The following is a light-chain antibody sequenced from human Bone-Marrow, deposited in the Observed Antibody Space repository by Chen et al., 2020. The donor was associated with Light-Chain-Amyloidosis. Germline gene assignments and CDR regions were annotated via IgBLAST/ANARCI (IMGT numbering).Light chain of an antibody. CDR3: QVWDRSSERPV. CDR1: NIGSTS. Sequence: SYVLTQPSSVSVAPGQTATIACGGNNIGSTSVHWYQQTPGQAPLLFVYDDSDRPSGIPERLSGPNSGNTATLPSSRVEAGDEADYYWQVWDRSSERPVFGGGTKLTVL. CDR2: DDS. J-gene: IGLJ3*02. V-gene: IGLV3-21*02.